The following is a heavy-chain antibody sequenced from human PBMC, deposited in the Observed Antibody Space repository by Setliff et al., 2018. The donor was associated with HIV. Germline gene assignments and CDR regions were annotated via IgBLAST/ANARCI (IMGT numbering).Heavy chain of an antibody. CDR3: TPLDY. V-gene: IGHV3-23*01. CDR2: ISGSGDST. CDR1: GFTFSSYA. D-gene: IGHD2-15*01. J-gene: IGHJ4*02. Sequence: PGGSLRLSCAASGFTFSSYAITWVRQAPGKGLEWVSAISGSGDSTFYADSVKGRFTISRDNSKNTVYLQMNSLRTEDTALYYCTPLDYWGQGTLVTVSS.